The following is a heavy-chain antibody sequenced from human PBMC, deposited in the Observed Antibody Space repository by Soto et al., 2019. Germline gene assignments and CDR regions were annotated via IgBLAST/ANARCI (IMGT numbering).Heavy chain of an antibody. D-gene: IGHD3-16*01. CDR3: ATGAVTHRDDYIWGGAFDI. J-gene: IGHJ3*02. CDR2: ISWNSGSI. V-gene: IGHV3-9*01. Sequence: GGSLRLSCAASGFTFDDYAMHWVRQAPGKGLEWVSGISWNSGSIGYADSVKGRFTISRDNAKNSLYLQMNSLRAEDTALYYCATGAVTHRDDYIWGGAFDIWGQGTMVTVSS. CDR1: GFTFDDYA.